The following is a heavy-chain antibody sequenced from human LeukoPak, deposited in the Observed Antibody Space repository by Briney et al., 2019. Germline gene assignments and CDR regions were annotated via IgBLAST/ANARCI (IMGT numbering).Heavy chain of an antibody. CDR1: GFTFSSYE. Sequence: GGSLRLSCVASGFTFSSYEMNWVRQAPGKGLEWVSYISSSGSGSTVHYADSVKGRFTISRDNNKNSLHLQMNSLKTEDTALYYCAKVLLTRVASCSSSSCFAARWAFDFWGQGTLVTVSS. D-gene: IGHD2-2*01. CDR2: ISSSGSGSTV. J-gene: IGHJ4*02. V-gene: IGHV3-48*03. CDR3: AKVLLTRVASCSSSSCFAARWAFDF.